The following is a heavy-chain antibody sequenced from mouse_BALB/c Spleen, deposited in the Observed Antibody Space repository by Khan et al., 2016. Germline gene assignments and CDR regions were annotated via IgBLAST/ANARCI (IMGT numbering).Heavy chain of an antibody. CDR2: INPDSSTI. CDR1: GFDFSRYW. CDR3: VRPPLYYGYAWFAY. D-gene: IGHD1-2*01. Sequence: EVKLLESGGGLVQPGGSLKLSCAAAGFDFSRYWMSWVRQAPGKGLEWIGEINPDSSTINYTPSLKDKFIISRDNAKNTLYLQMSKVRSEDTALYYWVRPPLYYGYAWFAYWGQGTLVTVSA. V-gene: IGHV4-1*02. J-gene: IGHJ3*01.